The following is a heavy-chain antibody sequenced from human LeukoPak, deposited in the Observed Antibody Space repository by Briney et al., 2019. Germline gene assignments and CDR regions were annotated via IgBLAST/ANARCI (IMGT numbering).Heavy chain of an antibody. V-gene: IGHV3-74*01. Sequence: PGGSLRLSCAASGFTFGSYWMHWVRQAPGKGLVWVSHINSDGSSKKYADSVKGRFTISRDNAKNTLYLQMNSLRAEDTAVYYCARAGSTYCSSTSCLSWFDPWGQGTLVTVSS. J-gene: IGHJ5*02. CDR1: GFTFGSYW. CDR3: ARAGSTYCSSTSCLSWFDP. CDR2: INSDGSSK. D-gene: IGHD2-2*01.